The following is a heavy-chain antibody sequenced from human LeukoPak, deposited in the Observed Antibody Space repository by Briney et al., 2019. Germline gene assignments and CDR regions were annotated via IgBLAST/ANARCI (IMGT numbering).Heavy chain of an antibody. CDR2: ISLSGLT. CDR1: GGSISSTNW. V-gene: IGHV4-4*02. J-gene: IGHJ4*02. CDR3: SRESGAFSPFGY. D-gene: IGHD1-26*01. Sequence: SGTLSLTCGVSGGSISSTNWWSWVRHPPGQGLEWIGEISLSGLTNYNPSLKSRVTMSLDKSKNHLSLNLTSVTAADTAVYYCSRESGAFSPFGYWGQGTLVTVSS.